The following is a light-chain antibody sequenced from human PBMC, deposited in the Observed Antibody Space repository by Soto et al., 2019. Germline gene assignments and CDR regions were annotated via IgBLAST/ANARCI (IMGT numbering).Light chain of an antibody. CDR3: SSYAGSNNFV. Sequence: QSALTQPPSASGSPGQSVTISCTGTSSDIGAYNYVSWYRQHPDKAPKLMIYEVTKRPSGVPDRFSGSKSGNTASLTVSGLQAEDEADYYCSSYAGSNNFVFGTGTKVTVL. CDR1: SSDIGAYNY. V-gene: IGLV2-8*01. J-gene: IGLJ1*01. CDR2: EVT.